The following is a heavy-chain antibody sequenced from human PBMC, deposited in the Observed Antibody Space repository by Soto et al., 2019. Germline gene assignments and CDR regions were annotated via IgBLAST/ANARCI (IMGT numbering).Heavy chain of an antibody. CDR3: AKAAATYYCSGGYCYNYYFDS. V-gene: IGHV3-30*18. D-gene: IGHD2-15*01. CDR1: GFTFSNYD. J-gene: IGHJ4*02. CDR2: ISYDGSNK. Sequence: LRLSCAASGFTFSNYDMHWVRQAPGKGLEWVAVISYDGSNKYYADSVRGRFTISRDNSKNTLYLQMSSLRADDTAVYYCAKAAATYYCSGGYCYNYYFDSWGQGTLVTVSS.